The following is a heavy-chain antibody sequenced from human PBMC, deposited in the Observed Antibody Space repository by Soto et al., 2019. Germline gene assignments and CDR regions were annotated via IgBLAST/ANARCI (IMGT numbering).Heavy chain of an antibody. CDR3: ARGDYYGSGSYPYYYYYGMGV. CDR1: GYTFTSYG. CDR2: ISAYNGNT. J-gene: IGHJ6*02. V-gene: IGHV1-18*01. D-gene: IGHD3-10*01. Sequence: ASVKVSCKASGYTFTSYGISWVRQAPGQGLEWMGWISAYNGNTNYAQKLQGRVTMTTDTSTSTAYMELRSLRSDDTAVYYCARGDYYGSGSYPYYYYYGMGVWGQGTTVTVSS.